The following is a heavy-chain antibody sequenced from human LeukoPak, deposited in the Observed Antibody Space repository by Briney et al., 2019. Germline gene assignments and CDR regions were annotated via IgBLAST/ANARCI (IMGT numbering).Heavy chain of an antibody. CDR2: IYYSGST. J-gene: IGHJ6*02. Sequence: PSQTLSLTCTVSGGSISSGDYYWSWIRQPPGKGLEWIGYIYYSGSTYYNPSLKSRVTISVDTSKNQFSLKLSSVTAADTAVYYCARRSLLPFSFYYGMDVWGQGTTVTVSS. V-gene: IGHV4-30-4*08. D-gene: IGHD1-26*01. CDR1: GGSISSGDYY. CDR3: ARRSLLPFSFYYGMDV.